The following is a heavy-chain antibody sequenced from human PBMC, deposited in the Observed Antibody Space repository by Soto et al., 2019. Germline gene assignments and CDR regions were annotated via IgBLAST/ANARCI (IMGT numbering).Heavy chain of an antibody. D-gene: IGHD3-3*01. CDR2: IKQDGSEK. Sequence: GGSLRLSCAASGFTFSSYWMSWVRQAPGKGLEWVANIKQDGSEKYYVDSVKGRFTISRDNAKNSLYLQMNSLRAEDTAVYYCARKYYDFWSANSPDAFDIWGQGTMVTVSS. CDR3: ARKYYDFWSANSPDAFDI. J-gene: IGHJ3*02. V-gene: IGHV3-7*01. CDR1: GFTFSSYW.